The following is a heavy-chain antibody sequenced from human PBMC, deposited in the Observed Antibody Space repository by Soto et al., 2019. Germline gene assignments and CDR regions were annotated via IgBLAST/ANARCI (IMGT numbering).Heavy chain of an antibody. Sequence: QVQLVESGGGVVQPGRSLRLSCAASGFTFSSYGMHWVRQAPGKGLEWVAVISYDGSNKYYADFVKGRFTISRDNSKNTLYLQMNSLRAEDTAVYYCTYVYYWGQGTLVTVSS. CDR3: TYVYY. J-gene: IGHJ4*02. CDR1: GFTFSSYG. D-gene: IGHD3-10*02. V-gene: IGHV3-30*03. CDR2: ISYDGSNK.